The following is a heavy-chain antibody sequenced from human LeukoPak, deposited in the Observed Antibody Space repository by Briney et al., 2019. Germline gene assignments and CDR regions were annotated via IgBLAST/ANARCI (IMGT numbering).Heavy chain of an antibody. Sequence: GGSLRLSCAASGFTFSSYGMPWVRQAPGKGLEWVAVISYDGSNKYYADSVKGRLTISRDNSKNTLYLQMNSLRAEDTAVYYCAKPGSSGWYYGMDVWGQGTTVTVSS. V-gene: IGHV3-30*18. CDR1: GFTFSSYG. D-gene: IGHD6-19*01. J-gene: IGHJ6*02. CDR3: AKPGSSGWYYGMDV. CDR2: ISYDGSNK.